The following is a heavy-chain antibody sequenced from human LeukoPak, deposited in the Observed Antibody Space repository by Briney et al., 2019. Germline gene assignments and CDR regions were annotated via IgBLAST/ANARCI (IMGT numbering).Heavy chain of an antibody. D-gene: IGHD3-22*01. CDR3: ASSYSSGYYFAFDI. V-gene: IGHV4-59*08. CDR2: IYYSGST. Sequence: SETLSLTCTVSGGSISCYYWSWIRQPPGKGLEWIGYIYYSGSTNYNPSLKSRVTISVDTSKNQFSLKLSSVTAADTAVYYCASSYSSGYYFAFDIWGQGTMVTVSS. J-gene: IGHJ3*02. CDR1: GGSISCYY.